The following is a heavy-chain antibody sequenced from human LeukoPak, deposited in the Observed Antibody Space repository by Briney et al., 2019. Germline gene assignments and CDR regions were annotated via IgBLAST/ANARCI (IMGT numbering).Heavy chain of an antibody. CDR2: ISSSSSYI. CDR1: GFTFSSYS. J-gene: IGHJ4*02. D-gene: IGHD3-10*01. Sequence: PGGSLRLSCAASGFTFSSYSMNWVRQAPGKGLEWVSSISSSSSYIYYADSVKGRFTISRDNAKNSLYLQMNSLRAEDTAVYYCARGLPSPLLWFGELSPFDYWGQGTLVTVSS. V-gene: IGHV3-21*01. CDR3: ARGLPSPLLWFGELSPFDY.